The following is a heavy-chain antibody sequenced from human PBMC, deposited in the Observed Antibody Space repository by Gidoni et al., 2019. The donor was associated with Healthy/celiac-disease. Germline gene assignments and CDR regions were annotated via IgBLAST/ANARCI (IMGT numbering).Heavy chain of an antibody. CDR1: GGSISSYY. D-gene: IGHD3-22*01. J-gene: IGHJ3*02. Sequence: QVQLQESGPGLVKPSETLSLTCTVSGGSISSYYWSWIRQPPGKGLEWIGYIYYSGSTNYNPSLKSRVTISVDTSKNQFSLKLSSVTAADTAVYYCARDEPGSGYYRVADAFDIWGQGTMVTVSS. V-gene: IGHV4-59*01. CDR3: ARDEPGSGYYRVADAFDI. CDR2: IYYSGST.